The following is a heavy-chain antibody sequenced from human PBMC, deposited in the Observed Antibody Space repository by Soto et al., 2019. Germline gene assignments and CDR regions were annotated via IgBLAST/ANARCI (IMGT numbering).Heavy chain of an antibody. CDR3: ARQSATITMVRGVIPSQANY. Sequence: SETLSLTCTVSGGSIGSSSYYWGWIRQPPGKGLEWIGSIYYSGSTYYNPSLKSRVTISVDTSKNQFSLKLSSVTAADTAVYYCARQSATITMVRGVIPSQANYWGQGTLVTVSS. CDR1: GGSIGSSSYY. CDR2: IYYSGST. D-gene: IGHD3-10*01. V-gene: IGHV4-39*07. J-gene: IGHJ4*02.